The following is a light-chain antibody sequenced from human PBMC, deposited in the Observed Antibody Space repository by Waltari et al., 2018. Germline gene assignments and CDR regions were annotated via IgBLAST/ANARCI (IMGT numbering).Light chain of an antibody. V-gene: IGLV2-14*01. Sequence: QSALTQPASVSGSPGQSITISCTGTSSDVGSYNYVSWYQQHPGKAPKLMIYDVTKRRSGVSNRFSGSKSGNTASLTISGLQAEDEADYYCSSYTSSSTWVFGGGTKLTVL. CDR3: SSYTSSSTWV. J-gene: IGLJ3*02. CDR1: SSDVGSYNY. CDR2: DVT.